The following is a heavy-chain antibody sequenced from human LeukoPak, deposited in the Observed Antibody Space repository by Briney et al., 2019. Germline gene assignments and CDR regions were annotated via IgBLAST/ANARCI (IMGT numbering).Heavy chain of an antibody. CDR3: ASGTLITIFGVVTTGALDY. V-gene: IGHV1-69*13. J-gene: IGHJ4*02. CDR2: IIPIFGTA. Sequence: SVKVSCKASGGTFSSYAISWVRQAPGQGLEWMGGIIPIFGTANYAQKFQGRVTITADESTSTAYMELSSLRSEDTAVYYCASGTLITIFGVVTTGALDYWGQGTLVTVSS. D-gene: IGHD3-3*01. CDR1: GGTFSSYA.